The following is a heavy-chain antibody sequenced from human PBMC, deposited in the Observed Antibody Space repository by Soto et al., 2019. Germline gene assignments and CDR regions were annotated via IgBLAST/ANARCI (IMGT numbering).Heavy chain of an antibody. V-gene: IGHV3-66*01. D-gene: IGHD5-18*01. Sequence: GGSLRLSCAASGFTVSTNFMTWVRQAPGKGLEWVSVIYSAGSTFYADSVKGRFTITRDNSKNTLYFQLNSLKAEDTAVYYCARARMQLWPNYYDDGLDVWGQGTTVTVSS. CDR1: GFTVSTNF. CDR2: IYSAGST. CDR3: ARARMQLWPNYYDDGLDV. J-gene: IGHJ6*02.